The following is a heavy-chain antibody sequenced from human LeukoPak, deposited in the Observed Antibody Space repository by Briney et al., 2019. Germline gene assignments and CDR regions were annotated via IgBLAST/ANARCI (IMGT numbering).Heavy chain of an antibody. D-gene: IGHD4-23*01. CDR3: ARYHGGNFDY. CDR2: IYYRGNT. CDR1: GGSISPYY. V-gene: IGHV4-59*08. J-gene: IGHJ4*02. Sequence: SETLSLTCTVSGGSISPYYWSWIRQPPGKGLEWIGYIYYRGNTNYNPSLKSRVTISVDTSKNQFSLRLSSVTAADTAVYYCARYHGGNFDYWGQGTLVTVSS.